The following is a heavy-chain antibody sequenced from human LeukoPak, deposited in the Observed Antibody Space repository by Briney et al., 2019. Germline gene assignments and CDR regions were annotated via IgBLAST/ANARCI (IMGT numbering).Heavy chain of an antibody. CDR2: IYYSGST. CDR1: GGSISSYY. D-gene: IGHD3-10*01. Sequence: SETLSLTCTVSGGSISSYYWSWIRPPPGKGLEWIGYIYYSGSTNYNPSLKSRVTISVDTSKNQVSLELSSVTAADTAVYYCAGESPTKHYGSGGFSSLNRGYNWFDPWGRGTLVTSSS. J-gene: IGHJ5*02. V-gene: IGHV4-59*01. CDR3: AGESPTKHYGSGGFSSLNRGYNWFDP.